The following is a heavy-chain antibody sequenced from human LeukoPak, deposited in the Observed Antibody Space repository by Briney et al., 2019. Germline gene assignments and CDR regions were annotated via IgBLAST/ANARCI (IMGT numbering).Heavy chain of an antibody. CDR3: AWTNQDYVPYYFDY. V-gene: IGHV1-69*02. CDR1: GDTFSSYS. J-gene: IGHJ4*02. Sequence: ASVKVSCKASGDTFSSYSFSWVRQAPGQGLEWMGRIIPILGIANYAQKFQGRVTITADKSTSTAYMELSSLRSEDTAVYYCAWTNQDYVPYYFDYWGQGTLVTVSS. CDR2: IIPILGIA. D-gene: IGHD4-17*01.